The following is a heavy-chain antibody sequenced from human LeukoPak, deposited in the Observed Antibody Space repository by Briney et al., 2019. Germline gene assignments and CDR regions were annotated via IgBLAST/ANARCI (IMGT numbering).Heavy chain of an antibody. J-gene: IGHJ3*02. CDR1: GFTVSSNY. V-gene: IGHV3-53*01. CDR3: AITYYYDSSGKLDAFDI. Sequence: GGSLRLSCAASGFTVSSNYMSWVRQAPGKGLEWVSVIYSGGSTYYADSVKGRFTISRDNSKNTLYLQMNSLRAEDTAVYYCAITYYYDSSGKLDAFDIWGRGTMVTVSS. D-gene: IGHD3-22*01. CDR2: IYSGGST.